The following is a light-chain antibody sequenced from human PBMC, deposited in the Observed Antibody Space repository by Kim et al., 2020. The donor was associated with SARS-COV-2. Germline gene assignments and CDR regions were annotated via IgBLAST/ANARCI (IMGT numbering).Light chain of an antibody. J-gene: IGKJ2*01. CDR3: QQYDDLPYS. V-gene: IGKV1-33*01. Sequence: DIQMTQSPSSLSASIGDRFTIGCQASQGINNYLNWYQQKPGKAPKLLISHASNLESGVPSRFSGDGYGTDFTFTISSLQPEDIATYFCQQYDDLPYSFGPGTKLEI. CDR2: HAS. CDR1: QGINNY.